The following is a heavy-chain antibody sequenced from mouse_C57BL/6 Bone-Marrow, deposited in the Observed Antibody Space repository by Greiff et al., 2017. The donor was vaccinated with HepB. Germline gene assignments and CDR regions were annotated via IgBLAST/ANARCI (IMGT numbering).Heavy chain of an antibody. CDR2: INPNNGGT. V-gene: IGHV1-26*01. CDR1: GYTFTDYY. CDR3: ARRPDGYYGGWYFDV. D-gene: IGHD2-3*01. Sequence: EVKLQQSGPELVKPGASVKISCKASGYTFTDYYMNWVKQSHGKSLEWIGDINPNNGGTSYNQKFKGKATLTVDKSSSTAYMELRSLTSEDSAVYYCARRPDGYYGGWYFDVWGTGTTVTVSS. J-gene: IGHJ1*03.